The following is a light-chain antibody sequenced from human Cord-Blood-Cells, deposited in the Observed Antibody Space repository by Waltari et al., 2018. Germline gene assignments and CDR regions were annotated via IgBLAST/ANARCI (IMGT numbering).Light chain of an antibody. Sequence: DIQMTQPPSSVSASVGDRVTITCRASPGMSSWLAWYKLEQGKTPKLLSYAASSVQRGVPQRFSGRESGTDCTLHIHSLQPEDFGTYYCEQANSVPYTFGQGTKLEIK. J-gene: IGKJ2*01. V-gene: IGKV1-12*01. CDR2: AAS. CDR1: PGMSSW. CDR3: EQANSVPYT.